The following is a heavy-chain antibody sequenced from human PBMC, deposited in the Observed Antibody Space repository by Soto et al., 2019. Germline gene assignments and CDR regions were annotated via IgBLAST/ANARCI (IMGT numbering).Heavy chain of an antibody. J-gene: IGHJ6*02. CDR3: AREMPSTAAAYFYYGLNV. V-gene: IGHV1-69*13. Sequence: ASVKVSCKASGYTFTSYGISWVRQAPGQGLEWLGTIVPVFPSVYYAPRFQGRLTITADGSTDTVYMMLTSLKSEDTAVYYCAREMPSTAAAYFYYGLNVWGQGTSVTVSS. CDR1: GYTFTSYG. D-gene: IGHD6-13*01. CDR2: IVPVFPSV.